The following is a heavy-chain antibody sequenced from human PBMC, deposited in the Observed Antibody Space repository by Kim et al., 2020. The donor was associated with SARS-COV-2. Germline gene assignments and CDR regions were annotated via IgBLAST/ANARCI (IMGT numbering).Heavy chain of an antibody. V-gene: IGHV4-34*01. Sequence: PSLTSRVTISVDTSKNQFSLKLSSVTAADTAVYYCARDHCSSTSCYGFDPWGQGTLVTVSS. D-gene: IGHD2-2*01. CDR3: ARDHCSSTSCYGFDP. J-gene: IGHJ5*02.